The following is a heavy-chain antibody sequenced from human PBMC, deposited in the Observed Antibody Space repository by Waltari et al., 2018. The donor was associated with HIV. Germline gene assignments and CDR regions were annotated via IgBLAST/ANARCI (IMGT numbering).Heavy chain of an antibody. CDR2: ISWNSGSI. V-gene: IGHV3-9*01. CDR1: GFTFDDYA. CDR3: AKESMAGLYYYYGMDV. D-gene: IGHD6-19*01. Sequence: EVHLVESGGGLVQPGRSLRLSCAASGFTFDDYAMHWVRQATGKGLGGGSGISWNSGSIGYADSVKGRFTISRDNAKNSLYLQMNSLRDEDTALYYCAKESMAGLYYYYGMDVWGQGTTVTVSS. J-gene: IGHJ6*02.